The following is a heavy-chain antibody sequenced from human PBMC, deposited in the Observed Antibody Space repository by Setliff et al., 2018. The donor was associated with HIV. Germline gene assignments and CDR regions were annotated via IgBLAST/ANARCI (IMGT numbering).Heavy chain of an antibody. CDR1: GGSISTYY. J-gene: IGHJ4*02. D-gene: IGHD1-1*01. V-gene: IGHV4-4*09. CDR2: FYTSGST. CDR3: ARRPPLTTGREYYFDF. Sequence: CSVSGGSISTYYWSWLRQPPGKELEWIGYFYTSGSTNYNPSLKRRVTISIDTSKNQFSLKLNAVTAADTAVHYCARRPPLTTGREYYFDFWGQGTLVTVSS.